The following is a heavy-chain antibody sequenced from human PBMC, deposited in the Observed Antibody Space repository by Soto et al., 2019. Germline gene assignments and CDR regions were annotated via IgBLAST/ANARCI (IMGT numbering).Heavy chain of an antibody. Sequence: ASMKVSCKASGYTFTSYYMHWVRQAPGQGFEWMGLINPNDGNTNYAQKFEDRVTMTRATSTNTVYMELRSLKSDDTAIYYCARDRLRGYDSSGFYSWGQGTLVTVSS. V-gene: IGHV1-46*01. D-gene: IGHD3-22*01. CDR1: GYTFTSYY. CDR3: ARDRLRGYDSSGFYS. CDR2: INPNDGNT. J-gene: IGHJ4*02.